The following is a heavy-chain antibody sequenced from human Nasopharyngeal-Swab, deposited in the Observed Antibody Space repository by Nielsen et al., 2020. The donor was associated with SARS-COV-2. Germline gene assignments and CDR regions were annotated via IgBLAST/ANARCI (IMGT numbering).Heavy chain of an antibody. Sequence: SETLSLTCTVSGGSISSYYWSWIRQPPGKGLEWIGYIYYSGSTNYNPSLKSRVTISVDTSKNQFSLKLSSVTAADTAVYYCARGAPMVVTSTYDYWGKGTLVTVSS. D-gene: IGHD4-23*01. CDR1: GGSISSYY. V-gene: IGHV4-59*01. CDR2: IYYSGST. J-gene: IGHJ4*02. CDR3: ARGAPMVVTSTYDY.